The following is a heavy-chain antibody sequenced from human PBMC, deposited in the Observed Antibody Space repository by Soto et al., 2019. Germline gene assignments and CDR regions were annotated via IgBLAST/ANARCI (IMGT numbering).Heavy chain of an antibody. V-gene: IGHV3-33*01. Sequence: QVQLVESGGGVVQPGRSLRLSCAASGFTFSSYGMHWVRQAPGKGLEWVAVIWYDGSNKYYADSVKGRFTISRDNSKNTLYLQMNSLRAEDTAVYYCAREGYCSGGSCHDYWGQGTLVTVSS. CDR2: IWYDGSNK. CDR3: AREGYCSGGSCHDY. CDR1: GFTFSSYG. J-gene: IGHJ4*02. D-gene: IGHD2-15*01.